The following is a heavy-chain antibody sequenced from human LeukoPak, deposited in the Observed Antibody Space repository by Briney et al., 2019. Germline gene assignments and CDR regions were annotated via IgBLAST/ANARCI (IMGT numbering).Heavy chain of an antibody. CDR1: GYSFSSYW. J-gene: IGHJ5*02. CDR2: IYPGDSET. CDR3: ARIGVKMVRGVSLKRSGGHWFAP. Sequence: GESLKISWKGSGYSFSSYWIGWVRQMPGKGLEWMAIIYPGDSETTYSPSFQGQVTISADKSLGPAYLQWRALKASDRAMYYCARIGVKMVRGVSLKRSGGHWFAPWGQGTLVTVSS. V-gene: IGHV5-51*01. D-gene: IGHD3-10*01.